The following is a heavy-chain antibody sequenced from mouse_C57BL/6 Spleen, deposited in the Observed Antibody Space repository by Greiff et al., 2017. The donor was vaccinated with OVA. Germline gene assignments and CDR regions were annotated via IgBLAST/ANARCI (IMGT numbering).Heavy chain of an antibody. CDR3: ARAGGYDYAMDY. Sequence: EVKLQESGPGLVKPSQSLSLTCSVTGYSITSGYYWNWIRQFPGNKLEWMGYISYDGSNNYNPSLKNRISITRDTSKNQFFLKLNSVTTEDTATYYCARAGGYDYAMDYWGQGTSVTVSS. V-gene: IGHV3-6*01. CDR1: GYSITSGYY. J-gene: IGHJ4*01. CDR2: ISYDGSN. D-gene: IGHD2-2*01.